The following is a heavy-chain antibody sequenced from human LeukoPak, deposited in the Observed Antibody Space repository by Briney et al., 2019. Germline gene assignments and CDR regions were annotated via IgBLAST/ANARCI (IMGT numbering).Heavy chain of an antibody. J-gene: IGHJ5*02. D-gene: IGHD3-9*01. CDR3: ARAKRFFGWFQNADWFDP. CDR1: GGPITSYY. CDR2: INTSGST. V-gene: IGHV4-4*07. Sequence: SETLSLTCTVSGGPITSYYWTWIRQPAGKGLEWIGRINTSGSTNYNPSLKSRVTMSVDTSKNHFSLKLTSVTAADTAVYYCARAKRFFGWFQNADWFDPWGQGTLVTVSS.